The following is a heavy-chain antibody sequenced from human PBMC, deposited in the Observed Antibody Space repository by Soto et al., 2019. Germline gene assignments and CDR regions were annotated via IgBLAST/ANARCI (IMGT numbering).Heavy chain of an antibody. CDR3: ARDVSLNYGLDV. J-gene: IGHJ6*02. V-gene: IGHV4-31*03. Sequence: SVTLSLTCTGSGVSINNDVFYWTWIRQLPGRGLEWIGYIYYSGSTFYNPSLKSRASISIDTSKNQFSLNLSSVSAADTAVYYCARDVSLNYGLDVWGRGTTVTV. CDR1: GVSINNDVFY. CDR2: IYYSGST.